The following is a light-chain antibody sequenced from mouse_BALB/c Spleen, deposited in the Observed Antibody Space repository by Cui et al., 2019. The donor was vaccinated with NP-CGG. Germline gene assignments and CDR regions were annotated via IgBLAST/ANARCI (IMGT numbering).Light chain of an antibody. V-gene: IGLV1*01. CDR3: ALWYSNHWV. Sequence: QAVVTQESALTTSPGETVTLTCRSSIGAVTTSNYANWVQEKSDHLFTGLIGGTNNRAPGVPARLSGSLIGDKAALTITGAQTEDETIYFCALWYSNHWVFGGGTKLTVL. CDR2: GTN. J-gene: IGLJ1*01. CDR1: IGAVTTSNY.